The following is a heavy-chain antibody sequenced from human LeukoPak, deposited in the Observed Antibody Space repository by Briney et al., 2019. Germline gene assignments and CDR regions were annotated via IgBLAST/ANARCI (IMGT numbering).Heavy chain of an antibody. CDR1: GYTFTSYA. D-gene: IGHD6-13*01. CDR3: ARGMGSSWHLGPHDY. Sequence: ASVKVSCKASGYTFTSYAMNWVRQAPGQGLEWMGWVNTNTGNPTYAQGFTGRFVFSLDTSVSTAYLQISSLKAEDTAVYYCARGMGSSWHLGPHDYWGQGTLVTVSS. CDR2: VNTNTGNP. J-gene: IGHJ4*02. V-gene: IGHV7-4-1*02.